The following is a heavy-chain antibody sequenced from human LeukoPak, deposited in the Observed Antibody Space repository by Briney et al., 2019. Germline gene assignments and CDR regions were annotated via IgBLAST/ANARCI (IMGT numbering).Heavy chain of an antibody. CDR1: GGSISTYY. CDR2: IYNSGVT. J-gene: IGHJ6*03. D-gene: IGHD6-13*01. V-gene: IGHV4-59*01. Sequence: PSETLSLTCTVSGGSISTYYWSWIRQPPGKGLEWIGYIYNSGVTNYNPSLKSRVTILVGTSKNQFSLKLSSVSAADTAVYYCARGAAHHYFYFMDVWGKGTTVTVSS. CDR3: ARGAAHHYFYFMDV.